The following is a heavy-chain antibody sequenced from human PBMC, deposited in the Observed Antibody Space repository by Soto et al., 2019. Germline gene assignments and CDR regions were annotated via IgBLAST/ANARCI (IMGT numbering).Heavy chain of an antibody. V-gene: IGHV1-2*02. CDR2: INPNSGGT. Sequence: ASVKVSCKASGYTFSDYYIHWVRQAPGQGLEWMGWINPNSGGTKYAPKFQGGVTMTRDTSITTAYMELSRLRSGDAAVYYCAREPATAKPEGVDFWGQGTLVTVSS. CDR3: AREPATAKPEGVDF. D-gene: IGHD1-1*01. CDR1: GYTFSDYY. J-gene: IGHJ4*02.